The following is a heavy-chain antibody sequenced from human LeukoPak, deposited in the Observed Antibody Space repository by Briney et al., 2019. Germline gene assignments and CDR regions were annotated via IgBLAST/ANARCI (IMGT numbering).Heavy chain of an antibody. J-gene: IGHJ4*02. CDR1: GGSISSRSYF. CDR2: IYYSGST. D-gene: IGHD4-23*01. CDR3: ARTVVTPSYFDY. V-gene: IGHV4-61*05. Sequence: SETLSLTCTVSGGSISSRSYFWGWIRQPPGKGLEWIGYIYYSGSTNYNPSLKSRVTISVDTSKNQFSLKLSSVTAADTAVYYCARTVVTPSYFDYWGQGTLVTVSS.